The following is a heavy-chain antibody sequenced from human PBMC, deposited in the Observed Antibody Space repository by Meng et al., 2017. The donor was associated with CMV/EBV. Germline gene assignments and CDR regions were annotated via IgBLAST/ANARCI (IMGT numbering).Heavy chain of an antibody. D-gene: IGHD3-10*01. J-gene: IGHJ4*02. CDR3: AKDFSYYYGSGSSVGYFDC. CDR1: FSSYG. V-gene: IGHV3-33*06. Sequence: FSSYGMHWVRQAPGKGLEWVAVIWYDGSNKYYADSVKGRFTISRDNSKNTLYLQMNSLRAEDTAVYYCAKDFSYYYGSGSSVGYFDCWGQGTLVTVSS. CDR2: IWYDGSNK.